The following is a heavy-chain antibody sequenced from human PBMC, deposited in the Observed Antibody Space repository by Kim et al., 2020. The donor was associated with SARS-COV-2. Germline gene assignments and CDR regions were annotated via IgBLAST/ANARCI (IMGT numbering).Heavy chain of an antibody. CDR2: ISYDGSNK. D-gene: IGHD6-19*01. Sequence: GGSLRLSCAASGFTFSSYGMHWVRQAPGKGLEWVAVISYDGSNKYYADSVKGRFTISRDNSKNTLYLQMNSLRAEDTAVYYCAKEEGSGYSSGWAYYYYGMDVCGPGTTVTVSS. CDR3: AKEEGSGYSSGWAYYYYGMDV. CDR1: GFTFSSYG. V-gene: IGHV3-30*18. J-gene: IGHJ6*02.